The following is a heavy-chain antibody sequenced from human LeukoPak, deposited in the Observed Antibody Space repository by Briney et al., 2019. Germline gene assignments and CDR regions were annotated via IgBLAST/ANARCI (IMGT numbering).Heavy chain of an antibody. D-gene: IGHD2-8*01. V-gene: IGHV1-2*04. J-gene: IGHJ4*02. CDR2: INPNSGGT. CDR3: SRGLINGHDFDY. CDR1: GYTFTSYY. Sequence: ASVKVSCKASGYTFTSYYMHWVRQAPGQGLEWMGWINPNSGGTNYAQKFQGWVTMTRDTSISTAYMDLNRLTSDDTAVYYCSRGLINGHDFDYWGQGTVVTVSS.